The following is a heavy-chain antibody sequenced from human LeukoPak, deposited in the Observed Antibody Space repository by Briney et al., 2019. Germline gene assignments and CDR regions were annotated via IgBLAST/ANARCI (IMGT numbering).Heavy chain of an antibody. CDR1: GGSFSGFY. Sequence: SETLSLTCAVYGGSFSGFYWSWIRQPPGKGLEWIGEIILSGRTHYNPSLKSRVTISVDTSNNHFSLELSSVTAADTAVYYCARGGYCSGGSCYPDYWGQGTLVTVSS. CDR3: ARGGYCSGGSCYPDY. D-gene: IGHD2-15*01. CDR2: IILSGRT. J-gene: IGHJ4*02. V-gene: IGHV4-34*01.